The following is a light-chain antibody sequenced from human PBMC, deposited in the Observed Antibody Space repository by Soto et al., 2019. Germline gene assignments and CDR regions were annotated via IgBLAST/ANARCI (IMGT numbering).Light chain of an antibody. CDR1: QRITNY. V-gene: IGKV1-5*03. CDR3: QQHNPYSPYT. CDR2: DAS. Sequence: DIQMTQSPSTLSASVGDRVTITCRASQRITNYLAWYQQKPGKAPKLLIFDASSLRSGVPSRFSGSGSGTEFTLTISSLQPEDFATYYCQQHNPYSPYTFGQGTKLEIK. J-gene: IGKJ2*01.